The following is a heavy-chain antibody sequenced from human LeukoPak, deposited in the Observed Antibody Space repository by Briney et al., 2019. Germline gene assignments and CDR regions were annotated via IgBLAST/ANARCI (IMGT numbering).Heavy chain of an antibody. V-gene: IGHV4-38-2*02. CDR3: ARDRDLENFDY. CDR1: GYAISSGYH. J-gene: IGHJ4*02. D-gene: IGHD1-1*01. CDR2: IHRTGST. Sequence: SETLSLTCSVSGYAISSGYHWGWIRQPPGKGLEWVGSIHRTGSTYYNPSLKSRVTISVDTSKNQFSPSVRSVTAADSAVYYCARDRDLENFDYWGQGTLVTVSS.